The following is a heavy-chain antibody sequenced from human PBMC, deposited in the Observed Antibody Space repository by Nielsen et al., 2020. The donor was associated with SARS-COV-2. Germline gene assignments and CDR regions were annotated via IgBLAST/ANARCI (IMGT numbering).Heavy chain of an antibody. CDR2: ISPDGDIV. V-gene: IGHV3-74*01. Sequence: GGSLRLSCAASGFTFSNSWMHWVRQAPGQGLVWVSRISPDGDIVNYADSVRGRFTTSRDNAKNTLYLQMNSLRAEDTAVYFCTNWNDGYWGQGTPVTFSS. CDR3: TNWNDGY. D-gene: IGHD1-1*01. J-gene: IGHJ4*02. CDR1: GFTFSNSW.